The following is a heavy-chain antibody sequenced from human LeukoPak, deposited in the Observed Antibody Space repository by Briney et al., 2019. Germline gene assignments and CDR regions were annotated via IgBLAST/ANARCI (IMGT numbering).Heavy chain of an antibody. CDR1: GYTFLNYG. J-gene: IGHJ4*02. D-gene: IGHD3-9*01. V-gene: IGHV1-18*01. CDR2: ISHYKGNT. CDR3: ARGKRLDFAWLYSKVLHY. Sequence: ASVKVSCKASGYTFLNYGLSWVRQAPGQGGAWVGWISHYKGNTNYHNTDYAQKLQRRVSMNADTHTHTVYMEQRSLNTDDTAVCQCARGKRLDFAWLYSKVLHYWREGTPV.